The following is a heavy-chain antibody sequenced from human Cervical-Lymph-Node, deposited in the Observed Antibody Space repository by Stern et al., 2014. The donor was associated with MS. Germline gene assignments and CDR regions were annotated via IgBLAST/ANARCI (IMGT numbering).Heavy chain of an antibody. CDR3: ARERGYCSGGRCHPYSFDY. CDR2: ISDDGAKE. V-gene: IGHV3-30-3*01. D-gene: IGHD2-15*01. J-gene: IGHJ4*02. CDR1: GFTFSHFA. Sequence: VQLVESGGGLVPPGRSLRLSCAPSGFTFSHFALHWVRQSPGKGLEWVAFISDDGAKEYYAHSVKGRFTISRDNSNNPLYLQMTSMRTEDTAMYFCARERGYCSGGRCHPYSFDYWGQGTLVTVSS.